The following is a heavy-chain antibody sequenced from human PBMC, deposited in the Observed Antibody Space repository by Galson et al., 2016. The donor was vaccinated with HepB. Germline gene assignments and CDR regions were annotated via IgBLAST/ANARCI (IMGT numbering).Heavy chain of an antibody. Sequence: SLRHSCAASGFTFSNYAMAWVRQASGKGLEWVSAIRGDTDTTYYADSVKGRFTISRDHSKNTLYLQMYSLGAEDTAVYYCVKDYDAFDIWGQGTMVTVSA. J-gene: IGHJ3*02. CDR3: VKDYDAFDI. V-gene: IGHV3-23*01. CDR2: IRGDTDTT. CDR1: GFTFSNYA.